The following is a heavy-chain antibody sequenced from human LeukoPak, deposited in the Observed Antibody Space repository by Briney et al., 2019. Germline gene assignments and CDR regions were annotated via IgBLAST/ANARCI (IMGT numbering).Heavy chain of an antibody. V-gene: IGHV4-30-4*01. Sequence: SQTLSLTCTVSGGSIGSGDYYWSWIRQPPGKGLEWIGYIYYSGSTYYNPSLKSRVTISVDTSKNQFSLKLSSVTAADTAVYYCARDLTSVPAATHYFDYWGQGTLVTVSS. D-gene: IGHD2-2*01. CDR2: IYYSGST. CDR3: ARDLTSVPAATHYFDY. J-gene: IGHJ4*02. CDR1: GGSIGSGDYY.